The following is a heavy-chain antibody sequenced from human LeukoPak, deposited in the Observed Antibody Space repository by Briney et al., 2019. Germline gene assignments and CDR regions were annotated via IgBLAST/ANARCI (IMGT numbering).Heavy chain of an antibody. D-gene: IGHD3-22*01. CDR3: ARGGYYDSSGYYADY. Sequence: GGSLRLSCAASGFTFSSYSMNWVRQAPGKGLEWVSSISSSSSYIHYADSVKGRFTISRDNAKNSLYLQMNSLRAEDTAVYYCARGGYYDSSGYYADYWGQGTLVTVSS. V-gene: IGHV3-21*01. CDR1: GFTFSSYS. J-gene: IGHJ4*02. CDR2: ISSSSSYI.